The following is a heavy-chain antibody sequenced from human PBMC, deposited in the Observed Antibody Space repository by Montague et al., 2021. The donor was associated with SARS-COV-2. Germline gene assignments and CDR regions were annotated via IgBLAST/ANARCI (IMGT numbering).Heavy chain of an antibody. J-gene: IGHJ4*03. Sequence: SLRLSCAVSGFTFDDYAMHWVRQAPGKGLEWVAGISWNGGRLGYADSVKGRFTISRDNAKNSLYLQMNSLRPEDTALYYCAKDTGAAAGTLGYFDVWGQGALVTVSS. CDR1: GFTFDDYA. CDR2: ISWNGGRL. V-gene: IGHV3-9*01. D-gene: IGHD6-13*01. CDR3: AKDTGAAAGTLGYFDV.